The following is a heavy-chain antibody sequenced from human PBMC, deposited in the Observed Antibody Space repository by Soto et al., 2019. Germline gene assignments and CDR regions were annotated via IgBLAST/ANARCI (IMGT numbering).Heavy chain of an antibody. Sequence: QVQLVESGGGVVQPGRSLRLSCAASGFTFSSYGMHWVRQAPGKGLEWVAIISFDENQKYYADSVKARFTISRDNSMNTLYLQMNSLRAEDTALYYCAKDRRDGEYNSVYDFWGQGTLVTVSS. CDR1: GFTFSSYG. CDR2: ISFDENQK. J-gene: IGHJ4*02. V-gene: IGHV3-30*18. CDR3: AKDRRDGEYNSVYDF. D-gene: IGHD4-17*01.